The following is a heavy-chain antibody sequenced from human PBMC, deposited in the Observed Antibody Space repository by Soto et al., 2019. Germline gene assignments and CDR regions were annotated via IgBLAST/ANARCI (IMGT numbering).Heavy chain of an antibody. V-gene: IGHV3-30*18. CDR1: GFTFSSYG. D-gene: IGHD3-3*01. Sequence: GGSLRLSCAASGFTFSSYGMHWVRQAPGKGLEWVAVISYDGSNKYYADSVKGRFTISRDNSKNTLYLQMNSLRAEDTAVYYCAKEDVGVGFDFWSGLNYFDYWGQGTLVTVSS. CDR3: AKEDVGVGFDFWSGLNYFDY. CDR2: ISYDGSNK. J-gene: IGHJ4*02.